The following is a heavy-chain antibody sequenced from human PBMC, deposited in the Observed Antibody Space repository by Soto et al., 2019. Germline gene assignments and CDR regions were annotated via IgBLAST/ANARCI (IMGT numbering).Heavy chain of an antibody. V-gene: IGHV3-23*01. J-gene: IGHJ4*02. D-gene: IGHD6-19*01. CDR1: GSTSSSYA. CDR3: AKAQAAVAGDYFDY. CDR2: ISGSGGYT. Sequence: EVQLLESGGGLVQPGGSLRLSCAASGSTSSSYAMSWVRQAPGKGLEWVSTISGSGGYTYYADSVKGRFTISRDNSKNTLYLQMNSLRAEDTAVYYCAKAQAAVAGDYFDYWGQGTLVTVSS.